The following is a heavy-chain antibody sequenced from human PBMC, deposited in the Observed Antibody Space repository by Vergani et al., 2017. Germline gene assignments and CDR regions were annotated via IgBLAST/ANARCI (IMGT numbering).Heavy chain of an antibody. CDR1: GFTFTAHG. Sequence: EVQLLESGGGSAQPGESLRLSCVASGFTFTAHGLNWVRQAPGKGLEWVSGISGQNFRTHYADSVKGRFTISRDDSKNTVYLQMSSLRAEDTAVYYCASEKVPAAIRLSVGNYRDFWGKGTTVIVSS. CDR3: ASEKVPAAIRLSVGNYRDF. D-gene: IGHD2-2*02. J-gene: IGHJ6*03. CDR2: ISGQNFRT. V-gene: IGHV3-23*01.